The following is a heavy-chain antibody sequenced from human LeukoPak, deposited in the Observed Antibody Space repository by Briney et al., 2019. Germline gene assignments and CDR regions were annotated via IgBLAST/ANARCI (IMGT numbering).Heavy chain of an antibody. CDR3: TRVIVAVPGYFDYFDF. D-gene: IGHD6-19*01. Sequence: GGSLRLSCAASGFTFSSYSMNWIRQAPGKGLEWVANINEDGSNKWHLGSVRGRFTVSRDNARNSLYLQMNSLRVEDTAVYYCTRVIVAVPGYFDYFDFWGQGVLVTVSS. J-gene: IGHJ4*02. CDR1: GFTFSSYS. CDR2: INEDGSNK. V-gene: IGHV3-7*01.